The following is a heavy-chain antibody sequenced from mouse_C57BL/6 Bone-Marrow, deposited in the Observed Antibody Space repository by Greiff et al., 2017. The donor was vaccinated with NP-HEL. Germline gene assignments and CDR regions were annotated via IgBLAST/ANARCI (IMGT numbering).Heavy chain of an antibody. CDR2: IYPGSGST. CDR3: ARYGYDYDGGDY. D-gene: IGHD2-4*01. V-gene: IGHV1-55*01. J-gene: IGHJ2*01. CDR1: GYTFTSYW. Sequence: VQLQQPGAELVKPGASVKMSCKASGYTFTSYWITWVKQRPGQGLEWIGDIYPGSGSTNYNEKFKSKATLTVDTSSSTAYMQLSSLTSEDSAVYYCARYGYDYDGGDYWGQGTTLTVSS.